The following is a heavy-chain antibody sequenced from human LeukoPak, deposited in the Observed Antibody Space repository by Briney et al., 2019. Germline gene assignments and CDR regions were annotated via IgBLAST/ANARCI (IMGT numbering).Heavy chain of an antibody. D-gene: IGHD1-26*01. CDR3: ARGEESGSYSFYYYYYGMDV. CDR1: GYTFTSYG. J-gene: IGHJ6*02. Sequence: GASVKVSCKASGYTFTSYGISWVRQAPGQGLEWMGWISAYNGNTNYAQKLQGRVTMTTDTSTSTAYMGLRSLRSDDTAVYYCARGEESGSYSFYYYYYGMDVWGQGTTVTVSS. V-gene: IGHV1-18*01. CDR2: ISAYNGNT.